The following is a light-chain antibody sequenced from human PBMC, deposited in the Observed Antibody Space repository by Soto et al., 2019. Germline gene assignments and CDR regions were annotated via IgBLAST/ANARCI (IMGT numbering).Light chain of an antibody. CDR1: QSVLYSSNYNNY. Sequence: DIVMTQSPDSLAVSLGERATINCKSSQSVLYSSNYNNYLAWYQQKPGQSPKLLIYWASTRESGVPDRFSGSGSGTDFTLTISSLQAVDVAVYYCQQYYSTPFTFGPGTKVDIK. V-gene: IGKV4-1*01. J-gene: IGKJ3*01. CDR3: QQYYSTPFT. CDR2: WAS.